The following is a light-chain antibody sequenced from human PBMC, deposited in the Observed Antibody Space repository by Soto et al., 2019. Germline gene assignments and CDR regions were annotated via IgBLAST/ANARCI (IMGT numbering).Light chain of an antibody. Sequence: QSVLTQPPSASGTPGQRVTISCSGGSSNIGSNYVYWYQQLPGTAPKLLIYGNSNRPSGVPDRFSGSKSGTSASLAITGLQAEDEADYYCQSYDSSLSGWVFGGGTKLTVL. CDR1: SSNIGSNY. J-gene: IGLJ3*02. CDR3: QSYDSSLSGWV. CDR2: GNS. V-gene: IGLV1-40*01.